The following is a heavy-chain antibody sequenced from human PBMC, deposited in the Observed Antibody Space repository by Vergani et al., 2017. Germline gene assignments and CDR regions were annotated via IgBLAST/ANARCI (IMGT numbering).Heavy chain of an antibody. CDR2: INHSGST. Sequence: QVQLQQWGAGLLKPSETLSLTCAVYGGSFSGYYWSWIRQPPGKGLEWIGEINHSGSTNYNPSLKSRVTISVDTSKNQFSLKLSSVTAADTAVYYCASGLTNFEYSSQIPYYYYYMDVWGKGTTVTVSS. J-gene: IGHJ6*03. V-gene: IGHV4-34*01. D-gene: IGHD6-6*01. CDR3: ASGLTNFEYSSQIPYYYYYMDV. CDR1: GGSFSGYY.